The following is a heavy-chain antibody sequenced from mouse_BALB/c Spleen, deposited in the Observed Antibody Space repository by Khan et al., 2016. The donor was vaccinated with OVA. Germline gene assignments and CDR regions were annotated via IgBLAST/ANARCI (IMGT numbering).Heavy chain of an antibody. J-gene: IGHJ4*01. D-gene: IGHD1-1*02. V-gene: IGHV2-6-5*01. CDR3: AKGIWSYYFTLDY. CDR2: IWGGGST. Sequence: QVQLKESGPGLVAPSQSLSITCTVSGFSLTDYGVSWIRQPPGKGLEWLGVIWGGGSTYYTSVLKSRLSISKDNSKSQVFLKMISLQTDDTAIYYCAKGIWSYYFTLDYWGQGTSVTGSS. CDR1: GFSLTDYG.